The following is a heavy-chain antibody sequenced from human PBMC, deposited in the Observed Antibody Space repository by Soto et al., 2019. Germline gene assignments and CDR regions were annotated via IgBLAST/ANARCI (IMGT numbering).Heavy chain of an antibody. CDR3: ARGAYGRREAFAI. J-gene: IGHJ3*02. CDR1: GYTFTGYY. Sequence: ASVKVSCKASGYTFTGYYMHWVRQAPGQGLEWMGWINPNSGGTNYAQKFQGWVTMTRDTSISTAYMELSRLRSDDTAVYYCARGAYGRREAFAISGQGTMVTVS. V-gene: IGHV1-2*04. CDR2: INPNSGGT. D-gene: IGHD4-17*01.